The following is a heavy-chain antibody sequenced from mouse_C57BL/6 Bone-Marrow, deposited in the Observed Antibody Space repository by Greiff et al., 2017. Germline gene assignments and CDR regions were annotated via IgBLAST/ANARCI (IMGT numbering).Heavy chain of an antibody. D-gene: IGHD1-1*01. CDR3: SIITTVVGGY. V-gene: IGHV1-55*01. Sequence: QVQLQQPGAELVKPGASVTMSCKASGYTFTSYWITWVKPRPGQGLEWIGDIYPGSGSTNYNEKFKSKATLTVDTSSSTAYMQLSSLTSEDSAVYYCSIITTVVGGYWGQGTTLTVSS. CDR2: IYPGSGST. CDR1: GYTFTSYW. J-gene: IGHJ2*01.